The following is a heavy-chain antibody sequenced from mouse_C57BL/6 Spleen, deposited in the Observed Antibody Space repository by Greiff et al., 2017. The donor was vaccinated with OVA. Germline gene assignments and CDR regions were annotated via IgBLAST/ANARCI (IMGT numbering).Heavy chain of an antibody. Sequence: QVQLQQSGPGLVQPSQSLSITCTVSGFSLTSYGVHWVRQSPGKGLEWLGVIWRGGSTDYNAAFMSRLSITKDNSKSQVLFKMNSLQADVPDIYYCAKEGYDEYDGPAGVSYRGQGTLGTVSA. CDR3: AKEGYDEYDGPAGVSY. CDR1: GFSLTSYG. J-gene: IGHJ3*01. V-gene: IGHV2-5*01. CDR2: IWRGGST. D-gene: IGHD2-4*01.